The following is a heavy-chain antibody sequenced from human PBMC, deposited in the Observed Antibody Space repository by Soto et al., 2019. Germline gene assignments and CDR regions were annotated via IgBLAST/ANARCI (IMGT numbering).Heavy chain of an antibody. CDR3: ARAPETPPIVRVVVPYFLDS. Sequence: PSETLSLTCTVSGGSISSYYWSWIRQPPGKGLEWIGYIYYSGSTNYNPSLKSRVTISVDTSKNQFSLSVSSVTAADTAVYYCARAPETPPIVRVVVPYFLDSWGQGTLVTVSS. CDR2: IYYSGST. D-gene: IGHD3-16*02. V-gene: IGHV4-59*12. J-gene: IGHJ4*02. CDR1: GGSISSYY.